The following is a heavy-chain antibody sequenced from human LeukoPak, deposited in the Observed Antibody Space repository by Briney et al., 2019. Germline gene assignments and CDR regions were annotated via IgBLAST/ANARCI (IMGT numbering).Heavy chain of an antibody. CDR3: ARVHKDIVVVPAAITTYYYYYYYMDV. V-gene: IGHV4-59*11. J-gene: IGHJ6*03. D-gene: IGHD2-2*02. CDR1: GGSISSHY. CDR2: IYYSGST. Sequence: SETLSLTCTVSGGSISSHYWSWIRQPPGKGLEWIGYIYYSGSTNYNPSLKSRVTISVDTSKNQFSLKLSSVTAADTAVYYCARVHKDIVVVPAAITTYYYYYYYMDVWGKGTTVTVSS.